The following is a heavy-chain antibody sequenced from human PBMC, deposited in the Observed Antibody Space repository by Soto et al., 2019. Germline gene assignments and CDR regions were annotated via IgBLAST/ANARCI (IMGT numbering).Heavy chain of an antibody. CDR3: AKDLTTAAAGTAFDI. Sequence: EVQLVESGGTLVQPGRSLRLSCVASGFTFDDYGMHWVRQGPGKGLEWVSGISWNSGSIGYADSVKGRFTISRDNAKNSLYLQMNSLRPEDTALYYCAKDLTTAAAGTAFDIWGQGIMVTVSS. D-gene: IGHD6-13*01. CDR1: GFTFDDYG. V-gene: IGHV3-9*01. J-gene: IGHJ3*02. CDR2: ISWNSGSI.